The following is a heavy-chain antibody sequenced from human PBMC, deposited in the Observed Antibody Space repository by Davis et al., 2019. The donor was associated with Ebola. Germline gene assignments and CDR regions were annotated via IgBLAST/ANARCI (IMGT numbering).Heavy chain of an antibody. CDR3: VSYRGYGDYVLNYYGMDV. J-gene: IGHJ6*02. CDR2: ISGSGGST. D-gene: IGHD4-17*01. Sequence: GESLKISCAASGFTFSSSAMSWVRQAPRKGLEWVSAISGSGGSTYYADSVKGRFTISRDNSKNTLYLQMNSLRAEDTAVYYCVSYRGYGDYVLNYYGMDVWGQGTTVTVSS. V-gene: IGHV3-23*01. CDR1: GFTFSSSA.